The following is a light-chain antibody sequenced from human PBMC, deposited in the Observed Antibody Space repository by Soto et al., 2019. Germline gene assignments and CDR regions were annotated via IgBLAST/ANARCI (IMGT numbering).Light chain of an antibody. Sequence: QSALTQPPSASGSPGQSVTISCTGTSTYIAEYDYVSWYQQSPGKAPKLVIYEVSKRPSGVPDRFSGSKSGNTASLTVSGLQTEDEAVYFCTSYAGTKNYVVFGVGTQLTVL. CDR1: STYIAEYDY. CDR2: EVS. V-gene: IGLV2-8*01. CDR3: TSYAGTKNYVV. J-gene: IGLJ2*01.